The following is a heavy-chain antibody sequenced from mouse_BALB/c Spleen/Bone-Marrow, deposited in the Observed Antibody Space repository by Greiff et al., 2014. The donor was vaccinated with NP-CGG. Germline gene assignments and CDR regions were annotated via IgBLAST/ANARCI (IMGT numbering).Heavy chain of an antibody. V-gene: IGHV5-12-1*01. CDR1: GFAFSSYD. CDR3: TRHGGYYPYYYAMDY. CDR2: ISHGGGTT. D-gene: IGHD2-3*01. Sequence: EVMLVESGGGLVKPGGSLQLSCAASGFAFSSYDMSWVRQTPEKRLEWVAYISHGGGTTYYSDTVKGRFTISRDNAKNTLYLQMSSLKSEDTAIYYCTRHGGYYPYYYAMDYWGQGTSVTVSS. J-gene: IGHJ4*01.